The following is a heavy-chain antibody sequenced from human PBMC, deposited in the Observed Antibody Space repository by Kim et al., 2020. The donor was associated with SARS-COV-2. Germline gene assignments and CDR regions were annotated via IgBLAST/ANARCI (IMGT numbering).Heavy chain of an antibody. CDR1: GGTFSSYT. CDR2: IIPILGIA. D-gene: IGHD3-10*01. CDR3: ARANPTGGVIISFFDF. Sequence: SVKVSCKASGGTFSSYTISWVRQAPGQGLEWMGRIIPILGIANYAQTFQGRVTITADKSTSTAYMELSSLRSEDTAGDYCARANPTGGVIISFFDFWGQGTLVTVSS. V-gene: IGHV1-69*02. J-gene: IGHJ4*02.